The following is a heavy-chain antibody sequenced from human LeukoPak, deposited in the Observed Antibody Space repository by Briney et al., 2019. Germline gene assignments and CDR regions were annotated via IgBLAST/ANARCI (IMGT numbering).Heavy chain of an antibody. D-gene: IGHD6-6*01. J-gene: IGHJ4*02. CDR1: GFTFSDYY. CDR3: ARERAIASLRPYYFDY. CDR2: ISSSGSTI. V-gene: IGHV3-11*01. Sequence: PGGSLRLSCAASGFTFSDYYMSWIHQAPGKGLEWISYISSSGSTIYYADSVKGRFTISRDNARNSLYLQMNSLRAEDTAVHYCARERAIASLRPYYFDYWGQGTLVTVSS.